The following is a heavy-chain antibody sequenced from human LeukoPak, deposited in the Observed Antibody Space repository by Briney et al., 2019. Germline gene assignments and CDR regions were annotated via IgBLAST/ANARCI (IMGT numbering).Heavy chain of an antibody. V-gene: IGHV3-74*01. Sequence: GGSLRLSCAASRLTFLSYWRHWVRHAPGKGLVWVSHIDSDGSGTTYGDSAKGRFTISRDNAKNTLYLQMNSLRAEDTAVYYCARRTAAAAGIDYWGQGILVTVSS. CDR2: IDSDGSGT. J-gene: IGHJ4*02. CDR1: RLTFLSYW. CDR3: ARRTAAAAGIDY. D-gene: IGHD6-13*01.